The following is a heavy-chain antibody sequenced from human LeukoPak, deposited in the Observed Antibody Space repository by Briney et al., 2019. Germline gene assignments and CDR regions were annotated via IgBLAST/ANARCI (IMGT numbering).Heavy chain of an antibody. Sequence: ASVKVSCKASGGTFTSYTISWVRQAPGQGLEWMGRIIPILGIANYAQKFQGRVTITADKSTSTAYMELSSLRSEDTAVYYCARDRMGATPNFDYWGQGTLVTVSS. CDR1: GGTFTSYT. CDR3: ARDRMGATPNFDY. V-gene: IGHV1-69*04. J-gene: IGHJ4*02. CDR2: IIPILGIA. D-gene: IGHD1-26*01.